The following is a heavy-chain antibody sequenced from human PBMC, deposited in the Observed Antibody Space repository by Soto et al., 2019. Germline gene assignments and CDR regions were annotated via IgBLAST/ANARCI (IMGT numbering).Heavy chain of an antibody. D-gene: IGHD2-2*01. J-gene: IGHJ6*02. CDR2: LYYSGTT. Sequence: SETLSLTCTVSGDSISTSSYYWGRIRQSPGKGLEWMGSLYYSGTTYYNPSLKSRVTISVDTSKNQFSQRAYSVTAAATAVYYCARHDWSRFYGMDVWGQGTTVTVSS. CDR1: GDSISTSSYY. V-gene: IGHV4-39*01. CDR3: ARHDWSRFYGMDV.